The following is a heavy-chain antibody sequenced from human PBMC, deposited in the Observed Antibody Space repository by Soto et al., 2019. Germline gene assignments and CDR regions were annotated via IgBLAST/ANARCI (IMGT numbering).Heavy chain of an antibody. V-gene: IGHV3-11*01. CDR1: GFSLRDYY. CDR2: INPGGDVI. Sequence: QGRLVESGGGLVKPEGSLTLSCAASGFSLRDYYMTWIRQAPGKGLELLSYINPGGDVIKYVDSVKGRFTISRDNAKNSLYLHMNNLRAEDTAVYYCTRDPRITDFWGQGTLVTVSS. D-gene: IGHD3-16*01. J-gene: IGHJ4*02. CDR3: TRDPRITDF.